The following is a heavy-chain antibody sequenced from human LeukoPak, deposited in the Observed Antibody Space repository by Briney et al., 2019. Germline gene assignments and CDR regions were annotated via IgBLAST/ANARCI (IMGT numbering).Heavy chain of an antibody. Sequence: SETLSLTCTVSGGSISSRTYYWGWIRQPPGKGLEWIGTIYYSGSTYYNPSLKSRVTISVDTSKNQFSLKLTSVTAADTALYYCARHEGPLGRTGWYYFDYWGQGTLVTVSS. J-gene: IGHJ4*02. V-gene: IGHV4-39*01. CDR2: IYYSGST. D-gene: IGHD1-1*01. CDR1: GGSISSRTYY. CDR3: ARHEGPLGRTGWYYFDY.